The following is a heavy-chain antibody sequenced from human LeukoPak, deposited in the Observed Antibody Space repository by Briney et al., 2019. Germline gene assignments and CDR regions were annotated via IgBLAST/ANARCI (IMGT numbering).Heavy chain of an antibody. CDR1: GYTFTSYD. CDR3: ARGKLYCTSASCYTLFDY. V-gene: IGHV1-8*03. D-gene: IGHD2-2*02. J-gene: IGHJ4*02. Sequence: ASVKVSCKASGYTFTSYDINWARQATGQGLEWMGWMNPNSDNTGYAQNFQGRVTITRNTSISTAYMELSSLRSEDTAVYYCARGKLYCTSASCYTLFDYWGQGTLVTVSS. CDR2: MNPNSDNT.